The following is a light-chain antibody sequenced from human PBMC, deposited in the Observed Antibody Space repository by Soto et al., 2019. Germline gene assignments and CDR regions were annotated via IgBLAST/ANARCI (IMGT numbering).Light chain of an antibody. CDR3: QQYNSYWT. J-gene: IGKJ1*01. CDR1: QSVSNF. Sequence: FVLTQSPATLSLSPGERATLSCRASQSVSNFLGWYQQKPGQAPRLLIYDASNRATGIPARFSGSGSGTDFTLTISSLEPEDFATYYCQQYNSYWTFGQGTRWIS. CDR2: DAS. V-gene: IGKV3-11*01.